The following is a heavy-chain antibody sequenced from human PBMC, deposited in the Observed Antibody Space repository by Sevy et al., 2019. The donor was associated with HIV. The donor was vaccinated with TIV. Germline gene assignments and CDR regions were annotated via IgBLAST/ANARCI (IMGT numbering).Heavy chain of an antibody. CDR2: LSFGCGEI. Sequence: GGSLRLSCAASGFTFSKYSMSWVRQPPGKGLEWVSTLSFGCGEINYADSVKGRFPISRENSKSSVYLRMNNLRPEDTAVYYCAREGCTKPHDYWGQGTLVTVSS. CDR3: AREGCTKPHDY. V-gene: IGHV3-23*01. D-gene: IGHD2-8*01. CDR1: GFTFSKYS. J-gene: IGHJ4*02.